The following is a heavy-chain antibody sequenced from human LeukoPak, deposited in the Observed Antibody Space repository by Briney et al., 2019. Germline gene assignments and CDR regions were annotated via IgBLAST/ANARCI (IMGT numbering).Heavy chain of an antibody. CDR3: ARSLGAARLFYYYYYMDV. V-gene: IGHV4-34*01. Sequence: PSETLSLTCAVYGGSFSGYYWSWIRQPPGKGLEWIGEINHSGSTNYNPSLKSRVTISVDTSKNQFSLKLSSVTAADTAVYYCARSLGAARLFYYYYYMDVWGKGTTVTVSS. CDR1: GGSFSGYY. CDR2: INHSGST. D-gene: IGHD6-6*01. J-gene: IGHJ6*03.